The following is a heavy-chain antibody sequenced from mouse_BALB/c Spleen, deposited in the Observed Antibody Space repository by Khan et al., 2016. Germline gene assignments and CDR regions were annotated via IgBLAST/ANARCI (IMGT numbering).Heavy chain of an antibody. Sequence: EVQLQESGPGLVKPSQSLSLTCTVTGYSIPSDYAWNWIRQFPGNKLEWMGYIRYSGTTTYNPSLKSRISITRDTAKNQFFLHLNHVTTEDTATCYCASWLDAMDYWGQGTSVTVSS. D-gene: IGHD2-2*01. CDR2: IRYSGTT. CDR1: GYSIPSDYA. V-gene: IGHV3-2*02. CDR3: ASWLDAMDY. J-gene: IGHJ4*01.